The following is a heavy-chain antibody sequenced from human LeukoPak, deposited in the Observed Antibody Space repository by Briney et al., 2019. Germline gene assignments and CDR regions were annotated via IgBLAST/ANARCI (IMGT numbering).Heavy chain of an antibody. CDR2: IIPIFGTA. J-gene: IGHJ5*02. Sequence: SVKVSCEASGGTFSSYAISWVRQAPGQGLEWMGGIIPIFGTANYAQKFQGRVTITADESTSTAYMELSSLRSEDTAVYYCARDLTCSGGSCFPDFDPWGQGTLVTVSS. V-gene: IGHV1-69*13. CDR3: ARDLTCSGGSCFPDFDP. CDR1: GGTFSSYA. D-gene: IGHD2-15*01.